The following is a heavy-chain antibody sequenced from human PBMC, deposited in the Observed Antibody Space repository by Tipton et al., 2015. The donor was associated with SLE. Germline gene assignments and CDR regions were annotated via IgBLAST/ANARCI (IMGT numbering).Heavy chain of an antibody. Sequence: TLSLTCTVSGDSISSSSYYWGWIRQPPGKGLEWIGTFYYSGNTYFNPSLKSRVTISVDTSKNQFSLRLSSVTAADTAVYYCARDLAIFGVVPFNYMDIWGKGTTVTVSS. CDR3: ARDLAIFGVVPFNYMDI. V-gene: IGHV4-39*07. D-gene: IGHD3-3*01. CDR2: FYYSGNT. J-gene: IGHJ6*03. CDR1: GDSISSSSYY.